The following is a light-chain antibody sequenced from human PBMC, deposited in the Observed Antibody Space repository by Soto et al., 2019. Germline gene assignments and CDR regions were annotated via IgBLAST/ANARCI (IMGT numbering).Light chain of an antibody. CDR3: QQVNSYPPLT. CDR1: QNTANW. V-gene: IGKV1-5*01. J-gene: IGKJ3*01. CDR2: AAS. Sequence: DIRMTQSPSTLSASVGDRVTITCRASQNTANWLAWYQQKPGKAPQVLIYAASTLQSGVPSRFSGSGSGTNFTLTISSLQPEDFATYYCQQVNSYPPLTFGPGTKVDIK.